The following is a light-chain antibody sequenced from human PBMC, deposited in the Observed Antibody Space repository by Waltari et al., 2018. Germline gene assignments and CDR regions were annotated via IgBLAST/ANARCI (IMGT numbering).Light chain of an antibody. V-gene: IGKV1-5*03. Sequence: DIQMTQSPSTLSASIGDRVTITCRASQSISAYLAWYQQKPGKAPELLIYKASILETGVPSRFSGSVSGTEFTLTISSLQPDDSATYYCQQYNDFSSYTFGQGTKLEIK. CDR2: KAS. CDR1: QSISAY. CDR3: QQYNDFSSYT. J-gene: IGKJ2*01.